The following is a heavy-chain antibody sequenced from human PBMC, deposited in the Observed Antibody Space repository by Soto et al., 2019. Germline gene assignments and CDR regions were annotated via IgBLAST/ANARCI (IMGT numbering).Heavy chain of an antibody. D-gene: IGHD6-19*01. CDR3: AKVSNKCAVAQRGYFDY. V-gene: IGHV3-23*01. Sequence: EVQVLDSGGGLVQPGGSQRLSCEASGFTFSNYAMSWVRQAPGKGLEWVSTISATGSTLYADSVKGRFTISRDNSKNTVYLQMNFLRAEDTAVYYGAKVSNKCAVAQRGYFDYWGQGTLVTVSS. CDR1: GFTFSNYA. CDR2: ISATGST. J-gene: IGHJ4*02.